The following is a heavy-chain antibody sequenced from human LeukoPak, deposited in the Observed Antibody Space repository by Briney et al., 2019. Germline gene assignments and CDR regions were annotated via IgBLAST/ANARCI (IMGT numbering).Heavy chain of an antibody. CDR2: ISYDGSNK. J-gene: IGHJ4*02. CDR3: AKDWKYSGSYPGVFDY. Sequence: GGSLRLSCAASGFTFSSYGMHWVRQAPGKGLEWVAVISYDGSNKYYADSVKGRFTISRDNSKNTLYLQMNSLRAEDTAVYYCAKDWKYSGSYPGVFDYWGQGTLVTVSS. CDR1: GFTFSSYG. D-gene: IGHD1-26*01. V-gene: IGHV3-30*18.